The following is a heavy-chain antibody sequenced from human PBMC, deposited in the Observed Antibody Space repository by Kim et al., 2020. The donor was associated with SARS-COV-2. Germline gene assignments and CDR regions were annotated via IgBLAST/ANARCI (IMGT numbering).Heavy chain of an antibody. CDR2: ISGSGGST. J-gene: IGHJ4*02. CDR1: GFIFRTYA. Sequence: GGSLRLSCAASGFIFRTYAMSWVRQAPGKGLQWVSAISGSGGSTYYSDSVKGRFTISRDNSKNTLFLQMNSLRGEDTAVYYCANFPLGSSWYEDYWGQGTLVTVSS. V-gene: IGHV3-23*01. D-gene: IGHD6-13*01. CDR3: ANFPLGSSWYEDY.